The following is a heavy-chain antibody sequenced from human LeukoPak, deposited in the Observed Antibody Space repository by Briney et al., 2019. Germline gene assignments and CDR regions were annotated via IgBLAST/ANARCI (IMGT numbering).Heavy chain of an antibody. CDR2: IYYSGST. CDR3: ARNRIRGVIDY. V-gene: IGHV4-39*01. J-gene: IGHJ4*02. Sequence: SETLSLTCTVSGGPISSSSYYWGWIRQPPGKGLEWIGSIYYSGSTYYNPSLKSRVTISVDTSKNQFSLKLSSVTAADTAVYYCARNRIRGVIDYWGQGTLVTVSS. D-gene: IGHD3-10*01. CDR1: GGPISSSSYY.